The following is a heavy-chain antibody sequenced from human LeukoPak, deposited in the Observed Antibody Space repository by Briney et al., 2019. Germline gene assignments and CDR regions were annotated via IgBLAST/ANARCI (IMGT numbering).Heavy chain of an antibody. CDR2: INPNSGGT. CDR3: ARCLSFFGDFDY. V-gene: IGHV1-2*02. J-gene: IGHJ4*02. Sequence: GASVTVSCKASGYTFTDYYIHWVRQAPGQGLEWMGWINPNSGGTNYAQKFQGRVTMTRDTSISTAYMELSRLRSDDTAVYYCARCLSFFGDFDYWGQGTLVTVSS. CDR1: GYTFTDYY. D-gene: IGHD3-10*01.